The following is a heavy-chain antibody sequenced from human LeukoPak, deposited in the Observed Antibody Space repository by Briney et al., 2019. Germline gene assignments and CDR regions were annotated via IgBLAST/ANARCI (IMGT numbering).Heavy chain of an antibody. Sequence: ASVKVPCKASGYTFTGYYMHWVRQAPGQGLEWMGWINPNSGGTNYAQNFQGRVTMTRDTSISTAYMELSRLRSDDTAVYYCARDYDFWSGYPMGAFDIWGQGTMVTVSS. CDR1: GYTFTGYY. V-gene: IGHV1-2*02. J-gene: IGHJ3*02. CDR2: INPNSGGT. CDR3: ARDYDFWSGYPMGAFDI. D-gene: IGHD3-3*01.